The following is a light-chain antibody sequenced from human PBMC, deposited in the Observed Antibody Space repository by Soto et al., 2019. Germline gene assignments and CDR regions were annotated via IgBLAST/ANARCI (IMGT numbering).Light chain of an antibody. CDR3: QQYETSPPGFT. Sequence: EIVLTQSPGTLSLSPGERATLSCRASQSVSSTNLAWYQQKPGQAPRLLIYGTSTRATGIPDRFSGSGSGTDFTLTISRLEPEDFAVYDCQQYETSPPGFTFGPGTKVDIK. V-gene: IGKV3-20*01. J-gene: IGKJ3*01. CDR1: QSVSSTN. CDR2: GTS.